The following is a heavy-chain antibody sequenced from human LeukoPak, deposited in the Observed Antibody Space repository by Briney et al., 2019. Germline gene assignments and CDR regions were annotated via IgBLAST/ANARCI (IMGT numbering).Heavy chain of an antibody. D-gene: IGHD3-16*01. Sequence: GGSLRLSCAASGFTFSSYSIHWVRQAPGKGLEWVAVISYDGSNKYYADSVKGRFTISRDNSKNTLYLQMNSLRAEDTAVYYCAREPFGGYQYYYHYYGMDVWGKGTTVTVSS. V-gene: IGHV3-30*04. CDR2: ISYDGSNK. J-gene: IGHJ6*04. CDR1: GFTFSSYS. CDR3: AREPFGGYQYYYHYYGMDV.